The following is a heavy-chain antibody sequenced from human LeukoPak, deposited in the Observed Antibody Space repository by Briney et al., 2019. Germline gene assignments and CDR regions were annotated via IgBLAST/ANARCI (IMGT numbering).Heavy chain of an antibody. CDR1: GYTFTSYA. D-gene: IGHD3-10*01. CDR2: INTNTGNP. Sequence: GASVKVSCKASGYTFTSYAMNWVRQAPGQGLEWMGWINTNTGNPTYAQGSTGRFVFSLDTSVSTAYLQISSLKAEDTAVYYCARRMRGWFGDYYYYMDVWGKGTTVTVSS. V-gene: IGHV7-4-1*02. CDR3: ARRMRGWFGDYYYYMDV. J-gene: IGHJ6*03.